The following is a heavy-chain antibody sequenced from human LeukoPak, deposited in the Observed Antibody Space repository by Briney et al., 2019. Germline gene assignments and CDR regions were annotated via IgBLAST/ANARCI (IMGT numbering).Heavy chain of an antibody. CDR3: ARGFSPFTPRAFDY. Sequence: ASVKVSCKASGYTLTSYAINWVRQAPGQGPEWMGWISAYSTYNGNTNYTQKFQGRVTMTTDTSTTTAYMELRSLRSDDTAVYYCARGFSPFTPRAFDYWGQGTLVTVSS. CDR1: GYTLTSYA. V-gene: IGHV1-18*01. J-gene: IGHJ4*02. CDR2: ISAYSTYNGNT. D-gene: IGHD3-16*01.